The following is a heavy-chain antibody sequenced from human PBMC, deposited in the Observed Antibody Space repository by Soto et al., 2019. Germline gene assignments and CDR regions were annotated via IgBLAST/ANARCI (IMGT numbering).Heavy chain of an antibody. V-gene: IGHV4-59*12. CDR2: IYYSGST. Sequence: SETLSLTCTVSGGSISSYYWSWIRQPPGKGLGWIGYIYYSGSTNYNPSLKSRVTISVDTSKNQFSLKLSSVTAADTAVYYCARGQVVAAQHWGQGTLVTVSS. J-gene: IGHJ4*02. CDR3: ARGQVVAAQH. CDR1: GGSISSYY. D-gene: IGHD2-15*01.